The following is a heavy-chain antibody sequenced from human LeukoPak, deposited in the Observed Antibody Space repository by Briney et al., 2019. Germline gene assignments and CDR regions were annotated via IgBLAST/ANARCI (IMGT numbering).Heavy chain of an antibody. V-gene: IGHV3-11*05. CDR1: GFSFSDYY. CDR2: ISSSSSYT. J-gene: IGHJ4*02. Sequence: GGSLRLSCAASGFSFSDYYMSWIRQAPGKGLEWVSYISSSSSYTNYADSVKGRFTISRDDAKNSLYLQMNSLRAEDTAVYYCAKGVSSSSPFDYWGQGTLVTVSS. CDR3: AKGVSSSSPFDY. D-gene: IGHD6-6*01.